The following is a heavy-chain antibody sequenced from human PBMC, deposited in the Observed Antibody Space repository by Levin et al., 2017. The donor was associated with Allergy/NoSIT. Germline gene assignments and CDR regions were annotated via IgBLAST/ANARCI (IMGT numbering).Heavy chain of an antibody. V-gene: IGHV3-53*01. Sequence: GESLKISCAASGFTVSSNYMSWVRQAPGKGLEWVSVIYSGGSTYYADSVKGRFTISRDNSKNTLYLQMNSLRAEDTAVYYCARTSGYDPTSFDYWGQGTLVTVSS. CDR2: IYSGGST. J-gene: IGHJ4*02. D-gene: IGHD5-12*01. CDR1: GFTVSSNY. CDR3: ARTSGYDPTSFDY.